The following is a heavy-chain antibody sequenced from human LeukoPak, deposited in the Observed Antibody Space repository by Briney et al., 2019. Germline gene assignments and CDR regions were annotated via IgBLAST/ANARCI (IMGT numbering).Heavy chain of an antibody. CDR1: GYTFTSFG. D-gene: IGHD3-22*01. CDR2: INPNSGDT. J-gene: IGHJ4*02. V-gene: IGHV1-2*02. Sequence: GASVKVSCKASGYTFTSFGISWVRQTPGQGLEWMGSINPNSGDTEFSQKFQGRVTLTRDTSISTAYMELSRLRSDDTAVYYCARGSITMVIVTMTPVEFWGQGTLVSVSS. CDR3: ARGSITMVIVTMTPVEF.